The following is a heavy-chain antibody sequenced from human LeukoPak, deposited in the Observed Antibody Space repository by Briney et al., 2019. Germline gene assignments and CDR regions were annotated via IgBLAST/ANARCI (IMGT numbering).Heavy chain of an antibody. D-gene: IGHD2-2*01. CDR3: ARVVFSPPYYYYGMDV. J-gene: IGHJ6*02. V-gene: IGHV4-39*01. CDR2: IYYSGST. Sequence: SETLSLTCTVSGGSVSSTSYYWGWIRQPPGKGLEWIGSIYYSGSTYYNPSLESRVTISVDTSKNQFSLKLRSVTAADTAVYYCARVVFSPPYYYYGMDVWGQGTTVTVSS. CDR1: GGSVSSTSYY.